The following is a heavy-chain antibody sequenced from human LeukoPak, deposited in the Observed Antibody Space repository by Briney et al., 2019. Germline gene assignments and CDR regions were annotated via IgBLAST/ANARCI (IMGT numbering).Heavy chain of an antibody. J-gene: IGHJ3*02. CDR3: ARESGTDAFDI. CDR2: INSDGSST. D-gene: IGHD1-1*01. V-gene: IGHV3-74*01. Sequence: GGSLRLSXAASGFTFSSYWMHWVRQAPGKGLVWVSRINSDGSSTSYADSVKGRFTISRDNAKNTLYPQMNSLRAEDTAVYYCARESGTDAFDIWGQGTMVTVSS. CDR1: GFTFSSYW.